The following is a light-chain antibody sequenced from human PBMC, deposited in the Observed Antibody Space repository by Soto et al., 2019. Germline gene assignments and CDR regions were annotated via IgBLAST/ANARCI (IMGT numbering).Light chain of an antibody. V-gene: IGLV2-11*01. CDR2: DVN. J-gene: IGLJ1*01. CDR3: SSYADIYTYV. Sequence: QSALTQPRSVSGSPGQSVAISCTGTSRDVGGYNYVSWYQQHPGKAPKLMIYDVNRRPSGVPDRFSGSKSGNTASLTISGLQFEDEADYYCSSYADIYTYVFGTGTKVTVL. CDR1: SRDVGGYNY.